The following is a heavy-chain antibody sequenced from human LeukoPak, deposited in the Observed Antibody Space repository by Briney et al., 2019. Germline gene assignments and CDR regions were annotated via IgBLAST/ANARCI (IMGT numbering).Heavy chain of an antibody. CDR1: GDSLNRETIY. D-gene: IGHD2-21*01. J-gene: IGHJ4*02. CDR2: ISTRGTT. V-gene: IGHV4-61*02. CDR3: AREKSLVKDYYFDY. Sequence: SSQTLHLTCTAPGDSLNRETIYWSCIRPPTVKGLEWIRRISTRGTTNYNPYLEGRVTISIDTSKDQFSLNLRSVTVADTALYFCAREKSLVKDYYFDYWGQGTLVTVSS.